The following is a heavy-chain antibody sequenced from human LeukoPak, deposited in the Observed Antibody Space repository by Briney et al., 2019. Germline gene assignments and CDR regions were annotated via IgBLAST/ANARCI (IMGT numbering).Heavy chain of an antibody. CDR1: GGSISSYY. J-gene: IGHJ4*02. CDR2: IYYSGST. D-gene: IGHD1-26*01. Sequence: PSETLSLTCTVSGGSISSYYWSSIRQPPGKGLEWIGYIYYSGSTNYNTSLKSRVTISVDTSKNQFALKLCSVTAADTGVHYCVRVERGRGELEPRVYWGQGTLVTVSS. CDR3: VRVERGRGELEPRVY. V-gene: IGHV4-59*01.